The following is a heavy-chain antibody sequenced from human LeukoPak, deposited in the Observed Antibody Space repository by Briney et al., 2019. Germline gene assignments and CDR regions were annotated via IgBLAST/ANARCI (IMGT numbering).Heavy chain of an antibody. CDR3: ARQYVDKPMVTPYGMDV. D-gene: IGHD5-18*01. Sequence: PSETLSLTCTVSGDSISSSTYYWGWIRQPPGKGLEWIGSMYYSGSTYYNPSLKSRVTISVDTSKNQFSLKLSSVTAADTAVYYCARQYVDKPMVTPYGMDVWGQGTTVTVSS. V-gene: IGHV4-39*01. CDR1: GDSISSSTYY. J-gene: IGHJ6*02. CDR2: MYYSGST.